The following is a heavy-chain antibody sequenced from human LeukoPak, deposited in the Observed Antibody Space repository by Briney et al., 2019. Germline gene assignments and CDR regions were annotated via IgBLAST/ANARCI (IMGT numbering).Heavy chain of an antibody. CDR1: GFTFSNYE. CDR2: INSSGSTI. D-gene: IGHD1-7*01. CDR3: AKDLRLGYNWNYGPFDY. J-gene: IGHJ4*02. Sequence: GGSLRLSCVASGFTFSNYEMNWVRQAPGKGLEWVSYINSSGSTIYYADSVKGRFTISRDDAKNSLYLQMNSLRAEDTAVYYCAKDLRLGYNWNYGPFDYWGQGTLVTVSS. V-gene: IGHV3-48*03.